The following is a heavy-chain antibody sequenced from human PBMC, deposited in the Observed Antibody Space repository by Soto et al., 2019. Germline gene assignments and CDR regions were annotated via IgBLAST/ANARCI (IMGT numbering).Heavy chain of an antibody. CDR2: IKQDGSEK. CDR1: GFTFSSYW. V-gene: IGHV3-7*04. J-gene: IGHJ4*02. Sequence: EVQLVESGGGLVQPGGSLRLSCAASGFTFSSYWMSWVRQAPGKGLEWVANIKQDGSEKYYVDSVKGRFTISRDNAKNSLYLKMKGLRAEDTAVYYCARDTLTFARYGVGGSYFDYWGQGTLVTVSS. CDR3: ARDTLTFARYGVGGSYFDY. D-gene: IGHD1-26*01.